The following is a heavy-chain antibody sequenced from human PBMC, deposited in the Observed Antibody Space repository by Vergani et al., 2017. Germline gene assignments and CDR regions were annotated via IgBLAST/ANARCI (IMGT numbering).Heavy chain of an antibody. Sequence: QVQLVQSGAEVKKPGSSVKVSCKASGGTFSSYAISWVRQAPGQGLEWMGGIIPIFGTANYAQKFQGRVTITADESTSTAYMELSSLRSEDTAVYYCARGLITIFGGVGGDYYYGMDVWGQGTTVTVSS. CDR1: GGTFSSYA. V-gene: IGHV1-69*01. J-gene: IGHJ6*02. CDR3: ARGLITIFGGVGGDYYYGMDV. CDR2: IIPIFGTA. D-gene: IGHD3-3*01.